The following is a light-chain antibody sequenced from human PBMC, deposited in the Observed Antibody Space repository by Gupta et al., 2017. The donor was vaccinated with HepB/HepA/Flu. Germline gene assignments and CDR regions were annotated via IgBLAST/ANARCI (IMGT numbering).Light chain of an antibody. J-gene: IGKJ1*01. CDR1: QSVSSN. CDR2: GAS. CDR3: QQYNNWPRAT. Sequence: EIVMTQSPATLSVSPGERATLSCRASQSVSSNLAWYQQKPGQAPRLLTYGASTRATGIPARFSGSGSGTEFTLTISSLQSEDFAVYYCQQYNNWPRATFGQGTKVEIK. V-gene: IGKV3-15*01.